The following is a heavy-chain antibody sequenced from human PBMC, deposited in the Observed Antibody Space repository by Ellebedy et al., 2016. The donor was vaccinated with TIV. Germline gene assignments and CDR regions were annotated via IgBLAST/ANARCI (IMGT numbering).Heavy chain of an antibody. CDR1: GFTFRFYA. V-gene: IGHV3-23*01. Sequence: GGSLRLSCAASGFTFRFYAMRWVRQAPGKGLEWVSAISDSVDRTYYADSVKGRFTISRDDSKNTAYLQMDSLKTEDTAVYYCTKQRGSGSYFDSNGMDVWGQGTTVTVSS. CDR3: TKQRGSGSYFDSNGMDV. D-gene: IGHD1-26*01. J-gene: IGHJ6*02. CDR2: ISDSVDRT.